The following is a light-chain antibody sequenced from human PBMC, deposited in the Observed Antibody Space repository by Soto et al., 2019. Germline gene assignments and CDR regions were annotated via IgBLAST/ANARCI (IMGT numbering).Light chain of an antibody. CDR1: LSVSNY. CDR3: QQRSNWPPLT. V-gene: IGKV3-11*01. Sequence: EIVLTQSPATLSLSPGERATLSCRASLSVSNYLAWYQQKPGQSPRLLIYDASNRATGIPARFSGSGSGTDFTLTISSLEPEDFAVYCCQQRSNWPPLTFGGGTRVEIK. CDR2: DAS. J-gene: IGKJ4*01.